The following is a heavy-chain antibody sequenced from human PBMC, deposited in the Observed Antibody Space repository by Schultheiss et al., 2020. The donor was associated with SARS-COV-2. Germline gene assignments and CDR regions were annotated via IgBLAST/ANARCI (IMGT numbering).Heavy chain of an antibody. CDR2: IKQDGSEK. CDR3: ARDLGSSWTYYFDY. V-gene: IGHV3-7*03. J-gene: IGHJ4*02. CDR1: GFTFSSYS. Sequence: GESLKISCAASGFTFSSYSMSWVRQAPGKGLEWVANIKQDGSEKYYVDSVKGRFTISRDNTKNSLYLQMNSLRVEDTAVYYCARDLGSSWTYYFDYWGQGTLVTVSS. D-gene: IGHD6-13*01.